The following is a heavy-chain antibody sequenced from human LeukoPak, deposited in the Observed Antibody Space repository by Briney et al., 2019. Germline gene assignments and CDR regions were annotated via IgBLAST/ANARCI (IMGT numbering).Heavy chain of an antibody. D-gene: IGHD2-15*01. CDR2: IIPIFGTA. V-gene: IGHV1-69*05. CDR3: ARDRVVVAATHQYYYYYMDV. CDR1: GGTFSSYA. J-gene: IGHJ6*03. Sequence: ASVKVSCKASGGTFSSYAISWVRQAPGQGLEWMGGIIPIFGTANYEQKLQGRVTMITDTSTSTAYMELRSLRSDDTAVYYCARDRVVVAATHQYYYYYMDVWGQGTLVTVSS.